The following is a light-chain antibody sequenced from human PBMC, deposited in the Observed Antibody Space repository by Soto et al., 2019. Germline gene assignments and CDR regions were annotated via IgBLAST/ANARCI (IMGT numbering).Light chain of an antibody. CDR1: QIISDN. Sequence: DIVITQSPPTLSFSPEERATLFCRSSQIISDNLAWYQPKVGQAPRLLIYGASTRATAIPASFSGSGSGTEFTLILRAVQSDDFAVYSCQQYKGFPHAFGGGTTVDI. CDR3: QQYKGFPHA. CDR2: GAS. J-gene: IGKJ4*01. V-gene: IGKV3-15*01.